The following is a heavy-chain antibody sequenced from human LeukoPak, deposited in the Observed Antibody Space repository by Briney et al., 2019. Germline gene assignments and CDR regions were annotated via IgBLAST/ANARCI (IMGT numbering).Heavy chain of an antibody. CDR1: GSSISSYY. Sequence: SETLSLTCTVSGSSISSYYWSWIRQPPGKCLEWIGYIYYSGSTNYDPSLKSRVTISVDTSKNQFSLKLSSVTAADTAVYYCAGGDDAFDIWGQGTMVTVSS. CDR2: IYYSGST. J-gene: IGHJ3*02. V-gene: IGHV4-59*01. CDR3: AGGDDAFDI.